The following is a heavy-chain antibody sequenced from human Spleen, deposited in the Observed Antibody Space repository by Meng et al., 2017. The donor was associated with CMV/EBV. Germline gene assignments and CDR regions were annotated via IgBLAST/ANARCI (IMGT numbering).Heavy chain of an antibody. Sequence: RSLRLSCAASGFTFSSYAMSWVRQAPGKGLEWVSVIYSGGVSTYYADSVKGRFSISRDDSKNTLYLQMNSLRAEDTAVYYCAKDDYWGQGTLVTVSS. CDR1: GFTFSSYA. V-gene: IGHV3-23*03. J-gene: IGHJ4*02. CDR2: IYSGGVST. CDR3: AKDDY.